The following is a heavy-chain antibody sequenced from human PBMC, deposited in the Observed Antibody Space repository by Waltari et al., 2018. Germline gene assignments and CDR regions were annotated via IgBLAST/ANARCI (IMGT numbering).Heavy chain of an antibody. Sequence: EVQLVQSGAEVKKPGATVKISCKVSGYTFTDYYMHWVQQAPGKGLEWMGRVDPEDGEKIDAEKFQGRVTITADTATDTAYMELSSLRSEDTAVYYCATDSGSLEVTRFDYWGQGTLVTV. D-gene: IGHD1-26*01. CDR1: GYTFTDYY. V-gene: IGHV1-69-2*01. J-gene: IGHJ4*02. CDR2: VDPEDGEK. CDR3: ATDSGSLEVTRFDY.